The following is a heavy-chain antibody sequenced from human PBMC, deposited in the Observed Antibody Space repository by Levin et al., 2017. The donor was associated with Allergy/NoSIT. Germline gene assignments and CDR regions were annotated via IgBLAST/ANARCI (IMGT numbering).Heavy chain of an antibody. V-gene: IGHV1-24*01. J-gene: IGHJ6*02. D-gene: IGHD1/OR15-1a*01. Sequence: GESLKISCKVSGHTLTALSIQWVRQLPGKGLEWMGGSDPEDGATKYAQKFQGRVTLTEDKSTDTAYMELTSLTSEDTAVYYCASNYPPWTTGTTYYYYYGMDVWGQGTTVTVSS. CDR2: SDPEDGAT. CDR3: ASNYPPWTTGTTYYYYYGMDV. CDR1: GHTLTALS.